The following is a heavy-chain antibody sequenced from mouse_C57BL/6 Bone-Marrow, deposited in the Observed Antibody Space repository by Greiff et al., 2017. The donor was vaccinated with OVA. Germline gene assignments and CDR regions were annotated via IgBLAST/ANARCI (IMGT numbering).Heavy chain of an antibody. J-gene: IGHJ4*01. Sequence: VQLQQSGPVLVQPGPSVKISCKASGFTFTDYYMHWVKQSPGKSLEWIGLVYPYNGGTSYHQKFKGPATLTVDTSSSTAYMGLNSLAAEDSAVYYCATYYGSSWYAMDYWGQGTSVTVAS. V-gene: IGHV1-36*01. D-gene: IGHD1-1*01. CDR3: ATYYGSSWYAMDY. CDR2: VYPYNGGT. CDR1: GFTFTDYY.